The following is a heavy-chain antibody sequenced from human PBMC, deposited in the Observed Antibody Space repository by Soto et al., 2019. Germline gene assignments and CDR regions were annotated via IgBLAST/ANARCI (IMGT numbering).Heavy chain of an antibody. CDR3: AKALYGSSSNPLDF. Sequence: EVQLVESGGGLVQPGRSLRLSCAASGFTFDDYAMHWVRQAPGKGLEWVSYITWNSVYTGYADSVKGRFTISRDNANNSVDLQMNSLKPADTAFYYCAKALYGSSSNPLDFWCQGTLVTVSS. CDR2: ITWNSVYT. J-gene: IGHJ4*02. D-gene: IGHD6-13*01. V-gene: IGHV3-9*01. CDR1: GFTFDDYA.